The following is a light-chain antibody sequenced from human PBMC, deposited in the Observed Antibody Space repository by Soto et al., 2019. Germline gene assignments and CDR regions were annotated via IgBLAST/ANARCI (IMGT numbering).Light chain of an antibody. CDR1: QTVTSSK. J-gene: IGKJ1*01. CDR2: AAS. V-gene: IGKV3-20*01. CDR3: HQYDTAPRT. Sequence: EIVLTQSPGTLSLSRGERATLSCRVSQTVTSSKLAWYQQRPGQAPRLLIYAASRRATGIPDRFSGSGSGTDFTLTISRLEPEDFAVYHCHQYDTAPRTFGQGTKVEI.